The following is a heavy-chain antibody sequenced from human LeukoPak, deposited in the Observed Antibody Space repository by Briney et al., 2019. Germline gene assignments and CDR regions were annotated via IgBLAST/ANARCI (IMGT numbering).Heavy chain of an antibody. CDR2: IYYSGST. CDR1: GGSISSYY. CDR3: SRVRGSGSYWFDP. J-gene: IGHJ5*02. Sequence: SETLSLTCTVSGGSISSYYWSWIRQPPGKGLEWIGYIYYSGSTNYNPSLKSRVTISVDTSKNQFSLKLSSVTAADTAVYYCSRVRGSGSYWFDPWGQGTLVTVSS. D-gene: IGHD3-10*01. V-gene: IGHV4-59*08.